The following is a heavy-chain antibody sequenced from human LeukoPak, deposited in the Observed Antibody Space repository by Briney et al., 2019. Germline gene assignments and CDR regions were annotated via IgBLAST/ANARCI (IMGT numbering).Heavy chain of an antibody. CDR3: ARLEGSRPSYFDS. CDR1: GGSISYY. V-gene: IGHV4-59*01. J-gene: IGHJ4*02. D-gene: IGHD6-13*01. Sequence: PSETLSLTCTVSGGSISYYLSWIRQPPGKGLEWIGYVYYSGTTNYNPSLKSRVTISVDTAKNQFSLKLSSVTAADTAVYYCARLEGSRPSYFDSWGQGTLVTVSS. CDR2: VYYSGTT.